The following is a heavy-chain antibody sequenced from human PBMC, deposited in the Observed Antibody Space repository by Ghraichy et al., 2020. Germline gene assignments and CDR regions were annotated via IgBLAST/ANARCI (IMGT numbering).Heavy chain of an antibody. Sequence: TLSLTLTCTFSGFSLSTSGMCVSWIRQPPGKALEWLARVDWDDDKYYSTSLKTRLTISKDTSKNQVVLTMTNVDPVDTATYYCARTRNYGSGYFDYWGQGTPVTVSS. J-gene: IGHJ4*02. CDR2: VDWDDDK. D-gene: IGHD3-10*01. CDR3: ARTRNYGSGYFDY. CDR1: GFSLSTSGMC. V-gene: IGHV2-70*11.